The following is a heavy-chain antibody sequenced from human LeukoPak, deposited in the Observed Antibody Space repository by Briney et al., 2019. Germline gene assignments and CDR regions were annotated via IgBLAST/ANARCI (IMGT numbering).Heavy chain of an antibody. Sequence: SETLSLTCTVSGGSLSSSSYYWGWIRQPPGKGLEWIGSIYYSGSTYYNPSLKSRVTISVDTSKNQFSLKLSSVTAADTAVYYCTSRAPTPTYYFDYWGQGTLVTVSS. D-gene: IGHD4-23*01. V-gene: IGHV4-39*07. CDR3: TSRAPTPTYYFDY. CDR2: IYYSGST. CDR1: GGSLSSSSYY. J-gene: IGHJ4*02.